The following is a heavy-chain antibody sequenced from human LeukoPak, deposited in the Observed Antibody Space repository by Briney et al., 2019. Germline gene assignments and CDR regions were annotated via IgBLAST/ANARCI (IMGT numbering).Heavy chain of an antibody. CDR3: ARGHLPELLWFGELSLVGMSRKRNNAFDI. Sequence: SETLSLTCTVSGGSISSSSYYWGWIRQPPGKGLEWIGSIYYSGSTYYNPSLKSRVTISVDTSKSQFSLKLSSVTAADTAVYYCARGHLPELLWFGELSLVGMSRKRNNAFDIWGQGTMVTVSS. D-gene: IGHD3-10*01. CDR1: GGSISSSSYY. J-gene: IGHJ3*02. CDR2: IYYSGST. V-gene: IGHV4-39*07.